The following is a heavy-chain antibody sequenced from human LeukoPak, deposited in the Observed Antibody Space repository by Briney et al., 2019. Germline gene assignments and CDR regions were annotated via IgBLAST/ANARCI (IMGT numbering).Heavy chain of an antibody. Sequence: PSETLSLTCTVSGGSISSYYWSWIRQPPGKGLEWLGYIYYSGSTNYNPSLKSRLTISVDTSKNQFSLKLSSVTAADTAVYYCARDRDDYGGNFGGFDIWGQGTMVTVSS. D-gene: IGHD4-23*01. CDR1: GGSISSYY. CDR3: ARDRDDYGGNFGGFDI. CDR2: IYYSGST. J-gene: IGHJ3*02. V-gene: IGHV4-59*01.